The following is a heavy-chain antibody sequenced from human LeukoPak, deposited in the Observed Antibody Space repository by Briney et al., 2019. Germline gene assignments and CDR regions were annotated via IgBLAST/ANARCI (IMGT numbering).Heavy chain of an antibody. CDR1: VGSISSTNW. V-gene: IGHV4-4*02. J-gene: IGHJ4*01. CDR3: ASRGSTGTALVKMFPFDY. D-gene: IGHD5-18*01. CDR2: IYHRLST. Sequence: PSETLSLTCAVSVGSISSTNWWSWVRQPPGNGLEWIEEIYHRLSTIYNPPLKSRVTISVEKSKNQFSLKLNSVTAADTAVYYCASRGSTGTALVKMFPFDYWGHGTLVTVSS.